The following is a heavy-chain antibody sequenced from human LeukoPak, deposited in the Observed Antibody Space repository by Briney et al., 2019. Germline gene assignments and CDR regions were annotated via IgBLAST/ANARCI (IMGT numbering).Heavy chain of an antibody. CDR1: GYTFTSYG. V-gene: IGHV1-18*01. Sequence: ASVTVTCTASGYTFTSYGRSWVRQAPGKGLEWMGWISANNGNTNYAQKLQGRVTMNTDTTKSTAYMEMRSLRADGTAVFYSAXDSLFVVVVADTVDYWGQGTLVTVYS. CDR2: ISANNGNT. J-gene: IGHJ4*02. D-gene: IGHD2-15*01. CDR3: AXDSLFVVVVADTVDY.